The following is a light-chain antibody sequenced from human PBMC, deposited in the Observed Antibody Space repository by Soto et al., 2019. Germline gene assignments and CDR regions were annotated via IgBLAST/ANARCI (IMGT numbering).Light chain of an antibody. Sequence: DIQMTQSPSSLSASVGDRVTITCQASQDITKYLSWFQQKPGKVPKLLIYDASELETGVPSRFSGSGSGTDFTFDISSLQTEDIATYYCQHYDNLHYTFGQGTELEMK. V-gene: IGKV1-33*01. CDR3: QHYDNLHYT. J-gene: IGKJ2*01. CDR1: QDITKY. CDR2: DAS.